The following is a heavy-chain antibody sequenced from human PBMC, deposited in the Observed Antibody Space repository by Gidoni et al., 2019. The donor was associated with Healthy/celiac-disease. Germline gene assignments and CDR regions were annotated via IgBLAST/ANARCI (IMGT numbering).Heavy chain of an antibody. Sequence: EVQLVESGGGVIQHGGARGRSWEASGFTVSSNYLSWVRQAPGRGLEWVSVIYIGGSTSYADSVTCRFTISRDNSKNTLYLQMNSLSAEDTAVYYCAVATGVWAFDIWGQGTMVTVSS. D-gene: IGHD3-10*01. V-gene: IGHV3-53*01. CDR1: GFTVSSNY. CDR3: AVATGVWAFDI. CDR2: IYIGGST. J-gene: IGHJ3*02.